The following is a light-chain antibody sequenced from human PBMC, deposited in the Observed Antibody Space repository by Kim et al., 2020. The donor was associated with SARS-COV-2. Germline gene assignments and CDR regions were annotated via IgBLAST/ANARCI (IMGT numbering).Light chain of an antibody. CDR2: KDS. CDR3: QSADSSGIYQ. CDR1: AMPKQY. V-gene: IGLV3-25*03. J-gene: IGLJ3*02. Sequence: VSPEQTARTTCSGDAMPKQYAYWYQQKPGQAPVLVIYKDSERPSGIPERFSGSSSGTTVTLTISGVQAEDEADYYCQSADSSGIYQFGGGTQLTVL.